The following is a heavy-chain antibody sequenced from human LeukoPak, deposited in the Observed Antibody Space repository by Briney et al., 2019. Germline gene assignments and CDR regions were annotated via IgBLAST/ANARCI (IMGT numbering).Heavy chain of an antibody. Sequence: SETLSLTCTVSGGSISSYYWSWLRQPPGKGLEWIGYIYYSGSTNYNPSLKSRVTISGDTSKNQFSPKLSSVTAADTAVYYCARSGYSNYDTPGMDVWGQGTTVTVSS. CDR3: ARSGYSNYDTPGMDV. CDR1: GGSISSYY. D-gene: IGHD4-11*01. V-gene: IGHV4-59*08. CDR2: IYYSGST. J-gene: IGHJ6*02.